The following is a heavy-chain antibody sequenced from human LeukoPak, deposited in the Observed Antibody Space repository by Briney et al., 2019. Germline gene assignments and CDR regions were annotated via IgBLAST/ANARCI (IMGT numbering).Heavy chain of an antibody. J-gene: IGHJ4*02. CDR2: ISSSGSTI. CDR1: GFTFSSYT. V-gene: IGHV3-48*04. D-gene: IGHD3-22*01. CDR3: ARDYYDSSGYYYFDY. Sequence: GGSLRLSCAASGFTFSSYTMNWVRQAPGKGLEWVSYISSSGSTIYYADSVKGRFTISRDNAKNSLYLQMNSLRAEDTAVYYCARDYYDSSGYYYFDYWGQGTLVTVSS.